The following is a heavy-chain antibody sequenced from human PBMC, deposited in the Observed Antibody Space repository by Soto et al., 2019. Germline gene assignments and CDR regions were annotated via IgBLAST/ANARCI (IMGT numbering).Heavy chain of an antibody. J-gene: IGHJ4*02. D-gene: IGHD3-22*01. CDR3: AKGITMIVVVISFDY. V-gene: IGHV3-23*01. CDR2: ISGSGGST. Sequence: GGSLRLSCAASGFTFSSYAMSWVRQAPGKGLEWVSAISGSGGSTYYADSVKGRFTISRDNSKNTLYLQMNSLRAEDTAVYYCAKGITMIVVVISFDYWGQGTLVTVSS. CDR1: GFTFSSYA.